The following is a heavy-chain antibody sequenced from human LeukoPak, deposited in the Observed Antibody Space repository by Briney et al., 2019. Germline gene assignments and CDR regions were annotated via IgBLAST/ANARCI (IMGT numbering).Heavy chain of an antibody. Sequence: ASVKVSCKASGGTFSSYAISWVRQAPGQGLEWMGWINTNTGNPTYAQGFTGRFVFSLDTSVSTAYLQISSLKAEDTAVYYCARVDYSSTSNWFDPWGQGTLVTVSS. CDR1: GGTFSSYA. V-gene: IGHV7-4-1*02. CDR3: ARVDYSSTSNWFDP. CDR2: INTNTGNP. D-gene: IGHD2-2*01. J-gene: IGHJ5*02.